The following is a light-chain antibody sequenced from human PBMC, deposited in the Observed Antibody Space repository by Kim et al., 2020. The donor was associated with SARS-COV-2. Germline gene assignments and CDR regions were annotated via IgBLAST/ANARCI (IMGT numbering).Light chain of an antibody. J-gene: IGKJ5*01. Sequence: PGERATLSCKASQSVTNNQLTWYQQKPGQAPSLLIYGASRRATGIPDRFSGSGSGTDFTLTISRLEPEDFAVYYCQQYGSSPPITFGQGTRLEIK. V-gene: IGKV3-20*01. CDR2: GAS. CDR1: QSVTNNQ. CDR3: QQYGSSPPIT.